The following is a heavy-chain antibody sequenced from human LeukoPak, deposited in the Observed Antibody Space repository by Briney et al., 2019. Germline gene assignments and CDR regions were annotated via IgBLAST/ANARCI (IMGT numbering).Heavy chain of an antibody. J-gene: IGHJ4*02. CDR3: AHALMTTVTTQGY. CDR2: INPNSGGT. D-gene: IGHD4-17*01. V-gene: IGHV1-2*06. CDR1: GYTFTGYY. Sequence: ASVKVSCKASGYTFTGYYMHWVRQAPGQGLEWMGRINPNSGGTNYAQKFQGRVTMTRDTSISTAYMELSRLRSDDTAVYYCAHALMTTVTTQGYWGQGTLVTVSS.